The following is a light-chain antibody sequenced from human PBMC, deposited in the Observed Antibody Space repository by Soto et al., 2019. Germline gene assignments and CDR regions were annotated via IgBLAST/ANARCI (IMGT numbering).Light chain of an antibody. V-gene: IGKV1-39*01. J-gene: IGKJ5*01. CDR1: QSIGNR. Sequence: DIQVTQSPSALSGSLGDRVAITCRASQSIGNRMNWYQFKPGKVPKRLVYYASTLQGGVPSRFSGRGSGFEFTLTISNLQPEDFATYYCQQGYSIPPTFGQGTRLDI. CDR3: QQGYSIPPT. CDR2: YAS.